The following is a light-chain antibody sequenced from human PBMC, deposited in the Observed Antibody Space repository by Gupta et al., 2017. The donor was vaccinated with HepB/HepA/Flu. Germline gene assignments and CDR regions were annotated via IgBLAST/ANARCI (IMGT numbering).Light chain of an antibody. CDR1: SSDVGGYDY. J-gene: IGLJ2*01. V-gene: IGLV2-11*01. CDR2: DVT. Sequence: QSALTQPRSVSGSPGQSVALFCTGTSSDVGGYDYVSWFQHHPGEAPKLMIYDVTNRPSGVPDRCSGSKSGNTASLTISGLQSEDEADYYCCSSAGTYTVIFGGGTKLTVL. CDR3: CSSAGTYTVI.